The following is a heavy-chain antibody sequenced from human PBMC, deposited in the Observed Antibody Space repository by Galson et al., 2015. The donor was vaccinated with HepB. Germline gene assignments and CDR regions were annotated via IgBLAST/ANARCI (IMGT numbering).Heavy chain of an antibody. CDR2: ISGNGHDT. CDR3: VRDWTYDFWSGYFGAFDL. Sequence: SLRLSCAASGFTFTNHAIHWVRQAPGKGLEYVSVISGNGHDTYYAASVKGRFSVSRDNSRNWLFLQMSSLRPEDTAVYYCVRDWTYDFWSGYFGAFDLWGQGTLVTVSS. D-gene: IGHD3-3*01. V-gene: IGHV3-64D*09. CDR1: GFTFTNHA. J-gene: IGHJ3*01.